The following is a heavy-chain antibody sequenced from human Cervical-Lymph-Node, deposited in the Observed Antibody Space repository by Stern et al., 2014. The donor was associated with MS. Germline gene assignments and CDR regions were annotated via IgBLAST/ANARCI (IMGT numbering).Heavy chain of an antibody. V-gene: IGHV3-21*06. CDR2: ISSRGSYI. J-gene: IGHJ5*02. CDR1: GFTFSSYS. CDR3: AREPSGDYVWFDP. Sequence: EVHLVESGGGLVKPGGSLRLSCAASGFTFSSYSMTWVRQAPGKGLDWVSSISSRGSYIYYADSVKGRFTISRDNVKNSLYLQMNSLRAEDTAVYYCAREPSGDYVWFDPWGQGTLVTVSS. D-gene: IGHD4-17*01.